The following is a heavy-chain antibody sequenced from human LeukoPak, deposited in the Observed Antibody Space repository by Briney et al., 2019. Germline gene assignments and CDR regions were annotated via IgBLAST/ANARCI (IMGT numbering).Heavy chain of an antibody. Sequence: GGSLRLSCAASGFSLSGNYVSWVRQAPGKGLEWVSIVYSGGSTYYSDSVKGRFTISRDTSKNTVYLQMNSLRAEDTAVYYCARGLRTLLYFDFWAREPWSPSPQ. CDR2: VYSGGST. D-gene: IGHD2-15*01. J-gene: IGHJ4*02. V-gene: IGHV3-66*01. CDR3: ARGLRTLLYFDF. CDR1: GFSLSGNY.